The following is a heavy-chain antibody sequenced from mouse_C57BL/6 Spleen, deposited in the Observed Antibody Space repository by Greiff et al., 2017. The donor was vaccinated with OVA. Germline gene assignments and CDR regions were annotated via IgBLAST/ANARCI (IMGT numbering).Heavy chain of an antibody. J-gene: IGHJ4*01. CDR3: ARGRVVAYNYYAMDY. D-gene: IGHD1-1*01. CDR2: INPYNGGT. CDR1: GYTFTDYY. V-gene: IGHV1-19*01. Sequence: EVQLQQSGPVLVKPGASVKMSCKASGYTFTDYYMNWVKQSHGKSLEWIGVINPYNGGTSYNQKFKGKATLTVDKSSSTAYMELNSLTSEDSAVYYCARGRVVAYNYYAMDYWGQGTSVTVSS.